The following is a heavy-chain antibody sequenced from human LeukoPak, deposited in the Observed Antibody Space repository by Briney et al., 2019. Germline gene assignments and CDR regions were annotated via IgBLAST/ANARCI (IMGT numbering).Heavy chain of an antibody. Sequence: EASVKVSCKASGGTFSSYAISWVRQAPGQGLEWMGGIIPIFGTANYAQKFQGRVTITADKSTSTAYMELSSLRSEDTAVYYCALSTPVLRFLEWLFYIRLDYWGQGTLVTVSS. J-gene: IGHJ4*02. CDR1: GGTFSSYA. CDR3: ALSTPVLRFLEWLFYIRLDY. CDR2: IIPIFGTA. D-gene: IGHD3-3*01. V-gene: IGHV1-69*06.